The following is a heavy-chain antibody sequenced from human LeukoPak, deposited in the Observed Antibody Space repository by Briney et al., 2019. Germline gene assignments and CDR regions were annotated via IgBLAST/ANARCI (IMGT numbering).Heavy chain of an antibody. D-gene: IGHD3-9*01. J-gene: IGHJ3*02. V-gene: IGHV4-31*03. CDR1: GGSISSGGYY. Sequence: PSQTLSLTCTVSGGSISSGGYYWSWIRQHPGKGLEWIGYIYYSGSTYYNPSLKSRVTISVDTSKNQFSLKLSSVTAADTAVYYCARGNRTPALYDILTGPDDPPTAGAFDIWGQGTMVTVSS. CDR3: ARGNRTPALYDILTGPDDPPTAGAFDI. CDR2: IYYSGST.